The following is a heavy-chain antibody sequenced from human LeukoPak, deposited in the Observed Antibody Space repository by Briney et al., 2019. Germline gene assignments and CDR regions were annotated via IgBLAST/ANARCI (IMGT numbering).Heavy chain of an antibody. Sequence: GGSLRLSCAASGFTVSSYSMNWVRQAPGKGLEWISVISSSSSTIYYADSVKGRFTISRDNSKNSLYLQMNSLRTEDTALYYCAGGGNPYYFDYWGQGTLVTVSS. J-gene: IGHJ4*02. CDR1: GFTVSSYS. CDR2: ISSSSSTI. D-gene: IGHD3-10*01. V-gene: IGHV3-48*04. CDR3: AGGGNPYYFDY.